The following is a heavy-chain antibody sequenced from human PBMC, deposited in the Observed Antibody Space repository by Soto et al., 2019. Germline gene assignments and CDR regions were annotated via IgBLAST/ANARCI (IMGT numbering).Heavy chain of an antibody. CDR3: ARDRRGRGSSSNFDY. J-gene: IGHJ4*02. D-gene: IGHD6-6*01. V-gene: IGHV4-4*07. CDR1: GGSINSYY. CDR2: IYTSGST. Sequence: SETLSLTCTVSGGSINSYYWSWIRQPAGKGLEWIGRIYTSGSTNYNPSLKSRVTMSVDTSKNQFSLKLSSVTAADTAVYYCARDRRGRGSSSNFDYWGQGTLVTVSS.